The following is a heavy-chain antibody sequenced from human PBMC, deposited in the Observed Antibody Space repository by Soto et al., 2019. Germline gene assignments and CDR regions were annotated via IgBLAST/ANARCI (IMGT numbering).Heavy chain of an antibody. V-gene: IGHV3-30*18. CDR1: GFTFSSYG. D-gene: IGHD5-12*01. CDR3: AKGGVLYESAV. J-gene: IGHJ4*02. Sequence: QVQLVESGGGVVQPGRSLRLSCAASGFTFSSYGMHWVRQAPGKGLEWVAVISYDGSNKYYADSVKGRFTISRDNSKNTLYLQMNSLRAEDTAVYYCAKGGVLYESAVWGQGTLVTVSS. CDR2: ISYDGSNK.